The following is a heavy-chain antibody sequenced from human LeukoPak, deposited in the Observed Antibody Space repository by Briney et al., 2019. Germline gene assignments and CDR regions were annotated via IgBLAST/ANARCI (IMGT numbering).Heavy chain of an antibody. V-gene: IGHV1-46*01. J-gene: IGHJ4*02. CDR3: ARESNLPTGYYDILTGYSLFDY. CDR2: INPSGGST. CDR1: GGTFSSYA. D-gene: IGHD3-9*01. Sequence: ESSVKVSCKASGGTFSSYAISWVRQAPGQGLEWMGIINPSGGSTSYAQKFQGRVTMTRDTSTSTVYMGLSSLRSEDTAVYYCARESNLPTGYYDILTGYSLFDYWGQGTLVTVSS.